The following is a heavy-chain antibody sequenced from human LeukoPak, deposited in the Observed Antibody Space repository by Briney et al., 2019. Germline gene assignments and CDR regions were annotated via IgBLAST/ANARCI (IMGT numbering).Heavy chain of an antibody. CDR1: GFTFGNYG. V-gene: IGHV3-20*04. CDR3: ARDWFGENYFDY. J-gene: IGHJ4*02. Sequence: GGSLRLSCAASGFTFGNYGMSWVRQAPGKGLEWVSGINWNGGSTGYADSVEGRFTISRDNAKNSQYLQMNSLRVEDTALYYCARDWFGENYFDYWGQGTLVTVSS. CDR2: INWNGGST. D-gene: IGHD3-10*01.